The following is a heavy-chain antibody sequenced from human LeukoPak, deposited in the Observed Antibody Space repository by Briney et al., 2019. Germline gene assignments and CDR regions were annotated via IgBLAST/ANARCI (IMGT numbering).Heavy chain of an antibody. J-gene: IGHJ4*02. CDR3: ARDAVVAATPLDY. Sequence: GGSLRLSCAASGFTFSSYWMNWARQAPGKGLEWVSSISSSSSYIYYADSVKGRFTISRDNAKNSLYLQMNSLRAEDTAVYYCARDAVVAATPLDYWGQGTLVTVSS. V-gene: IGHV3-21*01. D-gene: IGHD2-15*01. CDR1: GFTFSSYW. CDR2: ISSSSSYI.